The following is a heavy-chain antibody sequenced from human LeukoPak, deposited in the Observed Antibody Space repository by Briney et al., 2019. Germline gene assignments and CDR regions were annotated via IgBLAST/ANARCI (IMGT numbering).Heavy chain of an antibody. CDR1: GGSFSGYY. D-gene: IGHD1-26*01. V-gene: IGHV4-34*01. CDR3: ARHDPTYGGSYDY. J-gene: IGHJ4*02. CDR2: INHSGST. Sequence: SETLSLTCAVYGGSFSGYYWSWIRQPPGKGLEWIGEINHSGSTNYNPSLKSRVTISVDTSKNQFSLKLSSVTAADTAVYYCARHDPTYGGSYDYWGQGILVTVSS.